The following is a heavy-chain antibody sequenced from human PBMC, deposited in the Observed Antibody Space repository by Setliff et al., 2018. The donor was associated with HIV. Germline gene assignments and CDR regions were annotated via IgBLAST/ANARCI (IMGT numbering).Heavy chain of an antibody. Sequence: PGGSLRLSCAASGVTFSSYSMNWVRQAPGKGLEWVSVIGGSGGSTYYADSVKGRFTISRDNSKNTLYLQMNSLRAEDTAVYYCAKPIVVDGDYFDYWGQGTLVTVSS. J-gene: IGHJ4*02. CDR1: GVTFSSYS. CDR3: AKPIVVDGDYFDY. D-gene: IGHD3-22*01. CDR2: IGGSGGST. V-gene: IGHV3-23*01.